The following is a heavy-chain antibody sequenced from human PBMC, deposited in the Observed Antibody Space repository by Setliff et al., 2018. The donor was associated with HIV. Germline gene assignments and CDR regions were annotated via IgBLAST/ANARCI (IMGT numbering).Heavy chain of an antibody. J-gene: IGHJ4*02. V-gene: IGHV4-34*01. Sequence: SETLSLTCAVYGVSLNSYYWNWIRQPPGKGLEWIGEIDHSGSTSYNPSLASRVNISIDTSKNQFSLRLSSVTAADTAVYYCTRGGPATGSRPFYFDYWGQGTLVTVSS. CDR2: IDHSGST. CDR3: TRGGPATGSRPFYFDY. D-gene: IGHD6-13*01. CDR1: GVSLNSYY.